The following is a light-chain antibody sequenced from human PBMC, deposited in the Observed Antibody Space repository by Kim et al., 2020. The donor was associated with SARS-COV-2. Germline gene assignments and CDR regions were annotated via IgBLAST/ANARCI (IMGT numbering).Light chain of an antibody. V-gene: IGLV2-14*01. CDR1: SSDIGAYNS. J-gene: IGLJ3*02. Sequence: GQSITISCTGTSSDIGAYNSVSWCQQHPGKAPKVIIFEVTKRPSGVSNGFSGSKSANTASLTISGLQAEDEADYYCTSYAIGNTWVFGGGTKVTVL. CDR3: TSYAIGNTWV. CDR2: EVT.